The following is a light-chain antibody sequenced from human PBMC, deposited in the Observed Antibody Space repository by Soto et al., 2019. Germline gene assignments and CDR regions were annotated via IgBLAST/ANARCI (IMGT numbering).Light chain of an antibody. CDR2: GAS. J-gene: IGKJ5*01. Sequence: EIVLTQSPATLSVSPGESATLSCRASQSINGNLAWYQRKPGQAPRLLMHGASSRATGIPDRFSGSGSGADFTLTISRVEPEDFAVYYCQHYGTSPEVTFGQGTRLEIK. V-gene: IGKV3-20*01. CDR1: QSINGN. CDR3: QHYGTSPEVT.